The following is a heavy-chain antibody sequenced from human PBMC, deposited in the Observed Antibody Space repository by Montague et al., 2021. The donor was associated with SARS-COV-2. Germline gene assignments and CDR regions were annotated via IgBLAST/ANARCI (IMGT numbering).Heavy chain of an antibody. V-gene: IGHV4-31*03. Sequence: TLSLTCTVSGGSISSGGYYWSWIRQHPGKGLEWIGYIYYSGSTXYNPSLKSRVTIPVDTSKNQFSLKLSSVTAADTAVYYCARDVGWYSSSWFDYWGQGTLVTVSS. J-gene: IGHJ4*02. CDR3: ARDVGWYSSSWFDY. CDR2: IYYSGST. CDR1: GGSISSGGYY. D-gene: IGHD6-13*01.